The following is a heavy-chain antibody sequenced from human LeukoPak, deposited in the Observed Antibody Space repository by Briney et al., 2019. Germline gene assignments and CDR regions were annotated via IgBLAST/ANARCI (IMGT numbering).Heavy chain of an antibody. D-gene: IGHD3-16*01. V-gene: IGHV1-46*01. Sequence: GASVKVSCKASGYTFTSNYMHWVRQAPGQGLEWMGIINPSGGSTSYAQKFQGRVTMTRDTSTSTVYMELSSLRSEDTAVYYCARASLGDLFYSDFWGQGTLVTVSS. CDR1: GYTFTSNY. J-gene: IGHJ4*02. CDR3: ARASLGDLFYSDF. CDR2: INPSGGST.